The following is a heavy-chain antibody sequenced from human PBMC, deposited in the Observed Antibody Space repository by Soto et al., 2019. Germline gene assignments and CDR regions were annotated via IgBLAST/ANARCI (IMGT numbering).Heavy chain of an antibody. D-gene: IGHD2-21*02. Sequence: QVQLVQSGAEVKKPGASVKVSCKASGYTFTSYGISWVRQAPGQGLEWMGWISADNGNTNYAQKLQGRVTMTTDTSTSTADMELRSLRSDDTAVYYCARWWGVVTVDPDYYYGMDVWGQGTTVTVSS. J-gene: IGHJ6*02. V-gene: IGHV1-18*01. CDR1: GYTFTSYG. CDR3: ARWWGVVTVDPDYYYGMDV. CDR2: ISADNGNT.